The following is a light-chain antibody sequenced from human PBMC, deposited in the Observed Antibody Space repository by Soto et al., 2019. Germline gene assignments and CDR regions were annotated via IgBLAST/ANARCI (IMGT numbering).Light chain of an antibody. J-gene: IGKJ4*01. Sequence: DIVMTQSPDSLVVSLGERATLNCKSSQSVLYSSNNKNYLAWYQQKPGQPPKLLIYWASTRASGVPDRFSGSGSGTDFDLTISSLQAEDVAVYYCHQYYSPPLTFGGGTKVEIK. CDR1: QSVLYSSNNKNY. V-gene: IGKV4-1*01. CDR3: HQYYSPPLT. CDR2: WAS.